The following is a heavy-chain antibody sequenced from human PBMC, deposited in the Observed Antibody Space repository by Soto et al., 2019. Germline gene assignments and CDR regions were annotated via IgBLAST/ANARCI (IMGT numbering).Heavy chain of an antibody. Sequence: SESLSLSCSVSGCSIMSYYWSGIRQPPGEGLEWIGYIYYSGSTNYNPSLKSRVTISVDTSKNQFSLKLSSVTAADTDVYYCARVSYYDSSGYYYGMGAYYFDYWGQGTLVPVSS. J-gene: IGHJ4*02. V-gene: IGHV4-59*01. CDR1: GCSIMSYY. CDR2: IYYSGST. CDR3: ARVSYYDSSGYYYGMGAYYFDY. D-gene: IGHD3-22*01.